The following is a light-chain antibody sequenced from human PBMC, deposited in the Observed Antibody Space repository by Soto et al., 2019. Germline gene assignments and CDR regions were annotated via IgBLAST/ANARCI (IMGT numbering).Light chain of an antibody. Sequence: QSVLTQPASVSGSPGQSITISCTGTSSDVGAYDFVSWYQHYPGKAPKLVTFDVTHRPPGISDRFSGAKSANTASLTISGRQAEDEAFYYCSSYTTRSTLVFGGGTKVTLL. CDR2: DVT. CDR3: SSYTTRSTLV. J-gene: IGLJ1*01. CDR1: SSDVGAYDF. V-gene: IGLV2-14*01.